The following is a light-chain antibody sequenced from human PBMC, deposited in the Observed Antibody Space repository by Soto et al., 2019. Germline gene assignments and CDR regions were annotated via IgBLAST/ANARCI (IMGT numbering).Light chain of an antibody. Sequence: DIQMTQSPSTLSASVGERVTITCRASQSISSWLAWYQQKPGKAPKLLIYKASSLESGVPSRFSGSGSGTEFTLTISSLQPGDFATYYCQQYDSYRTFGQGTKVEIK. J-gene: IGKJ1*01. CDR2: KAS. V-gene: IGKV1-5*03. CDR3: QQYDSYRT. CDR1: QSISSW.